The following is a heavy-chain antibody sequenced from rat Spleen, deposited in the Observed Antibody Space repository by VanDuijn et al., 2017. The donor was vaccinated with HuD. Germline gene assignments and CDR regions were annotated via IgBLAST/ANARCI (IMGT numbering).Heavy chain of an antibody. CDR2: IIFDNSNT. Sequence: EVQLVESGGGLVRPGRSQKLSCAASGFTFSDYNMAWVRQAPKKGLEWVATIIFDNSNTYYRDSVRGRFTLSRDNAKSTLYLLMDSLRSEDTATYYCVRQDTSGYSNWFAYWGQGTLVTVSS. CDR1: GFTFSDYN. CDR3: VRQDTSGYSNWFAY. D-gene: IGHD4-3*01. V-gene: IGHV5S10*01. J-gene: IGHJ3*01.